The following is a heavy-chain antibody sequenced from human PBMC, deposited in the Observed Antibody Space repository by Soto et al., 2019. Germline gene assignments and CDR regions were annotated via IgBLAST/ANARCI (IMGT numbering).Heavy chain of an antibody. CDR1: GFTFSSYA. Sequence: GGSLSLSCAASGFTFSSYAMSWVRQAPGKGLEWVSAISGSGGSTYYADSVKGRFTISRDNSKNTLYLQMNSRRAEDTAAYYCAKMIRDSACSNYAVWGQGTLVTVSS. CDR3: AKMIRDSACSNYAV. V-gene: IGHV3-23*01. D-gene: IGHD4-4*01. J-gene: IGHJ1*01. CDR2: ISGSGGST.